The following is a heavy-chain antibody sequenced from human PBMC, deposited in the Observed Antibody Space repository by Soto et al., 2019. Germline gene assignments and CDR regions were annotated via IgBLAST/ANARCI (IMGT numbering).Heavy chain of an antibody. D-gene: IGHD3-22*01. CDR2: ISYDGSNK. CDR1: GFTFSSYA. CDR3: ARGSYYYDSSGYYCFDY. V-gene: IGHV3-30-3*01. J-gene: IGHJ4*02. Sequence: GGSLRLSCAASGFTFSSYAMHWVRQAPGKGLEWVAVISYDGSNKYYADSVKGRFTISRDNSKNTLYLQMNSLRAEDTAVYYCARGSYYYDSSGYYCFDYWGQGTLVTAPQ.